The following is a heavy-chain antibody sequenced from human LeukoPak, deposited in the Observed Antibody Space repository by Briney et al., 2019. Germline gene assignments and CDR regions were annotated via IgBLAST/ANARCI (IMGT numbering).Heavy chain of an antibody. J-gene: IGHJ4*02. CDR2: INSDGSST. CDR3: ARVSYYDFWSGYPTDY. Sequence: PGGSLRLSCAASGFTFSSYWMHWVRQAPVKGLVWVSRINSDGSSTSYADSVKGRFTISRDNAKNTLYLQMNSLRAEDTAVYYCARVSYYDFWSGYPTDYWGQGTLVTVSS. CDR1: GFTFSSYW. V-gene: IGHV3-74*01. D-gene: IGHD3-3*01.